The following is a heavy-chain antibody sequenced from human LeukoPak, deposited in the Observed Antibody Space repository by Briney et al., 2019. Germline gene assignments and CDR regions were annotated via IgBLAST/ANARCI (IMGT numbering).Heavy chain of an antibody. Sequence: ASVKVSCKASGGTFSSYAISWVRQAPGQGLEWMGGIIPIFGTANYAQKFQGRVKITTDESTSTAYMELSSLRSEDTAVYYCARDRYNWNYGYYYYMDVWGKGTTVTVSS. V-gene: IGHV1-69*05. D-gene: IGHD1-7*01. J-gene: IGHJ6*03. CDR3: ARDRYNWNYGYYYYMDV. CDR2: IIPIFGTA. CDR1: GGTFSSYA.